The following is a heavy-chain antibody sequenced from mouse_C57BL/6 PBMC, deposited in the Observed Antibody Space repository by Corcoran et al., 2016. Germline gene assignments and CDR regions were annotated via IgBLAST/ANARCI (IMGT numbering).Heavy chain of an antibody. Sequence: QVQLQQSGAELMKPGASVKLSCKATGYTFTGYWIEWVKQRPGHGLEWIGEILPGSGSTNYNEKFKGKATFTADTSSNTAYMQLSSLTTEDSAIYYCARGGPPGYGNYDAMDYWGQGTSVTVSS. D-gene: IGHD2-1*01. J-gene: IGHJ4*01. CDR3: ARGGPPGYGNYDAMDY. V-gene: IGHV1-9*01. CDR1: GYTFTGYW. CDR2: ILPGSGST.